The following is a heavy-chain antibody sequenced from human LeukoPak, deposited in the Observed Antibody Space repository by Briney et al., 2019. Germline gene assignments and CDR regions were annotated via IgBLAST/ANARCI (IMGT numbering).Heavy chain of an antibody. V-gene: IGHV4-34*01. CDR2: INRSGNT. CDR1: GGSFSGYY. CDR3: ARHGYYYYGMDV. J-gene: IGHJ6*04. Sequence: SETLSLTCAVYGGSFSGYYWSWIRKPPGRGLEWIGEINRSGNTNYNPSLKSRVTISGDTSKNQFSPKLSSVTAADTAVYYCARHGYYYYGMDVWGKGTTVTVSS.